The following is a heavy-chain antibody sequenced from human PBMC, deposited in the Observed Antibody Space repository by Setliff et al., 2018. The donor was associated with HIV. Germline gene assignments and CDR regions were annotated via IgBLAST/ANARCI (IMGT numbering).Heavy chain of an antibody. Sequence: PGGSLRLSCAASEFTFSSYAMSWVRQAPGKGLEWVSSISVSGGSTYYADSVKGRFTISRDNSKNTLSLQMNSLRAEDTAVYFCAKLGGSGSYSNAFDYWGQGTLVTVSS. D-gene: IGHD3-10*01. CDR3: AKLGGSGSYSNAFDY. CDR1: EFTFSSYA. V-gene: IGHV3-23*01. J-gene: IGHJ4*02. CDR2: ISVSGGST.